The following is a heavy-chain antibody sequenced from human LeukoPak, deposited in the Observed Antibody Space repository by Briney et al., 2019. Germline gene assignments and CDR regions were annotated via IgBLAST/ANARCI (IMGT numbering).Heavy chain of an antibody. D-gene: IGHD6-19*01. Sequence: GGSLRLPCAASGFTFSNYAMHWVRQTPGKGLEWVAVISYDGSSKYYADSVKGRFTISRDNSENTLYLQINSLRLEDSALYYCVRGSVAVAGPTDYWGQGTLVTVSS. J-gene: IGHJ4*02. V-gene: IGHV3-30*04. CDR3: VRGSVAVAGPTDY. CDR2: ISYDGSSK. CDR1: GFTFSNYA.